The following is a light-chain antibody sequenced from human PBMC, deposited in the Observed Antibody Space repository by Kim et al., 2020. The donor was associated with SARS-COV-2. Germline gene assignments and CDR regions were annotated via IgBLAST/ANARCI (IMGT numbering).Light chain of an antibody. Sequence: GQSVTISCTGTSSDVGVYNYVSWYQQHPGKAPKLMIYEVSKRPSGVPDRFSGSKSGNTASLTVSGLQAEDEADYYCNSYAGSNNWVFGGGTQLTVL. CDR1: SSDVGVYNY. V-gene: IGLV2-8*01. CDR3: NSYAGSNNWV. CDR2: EVS. J-gene: IGLJ3*02.